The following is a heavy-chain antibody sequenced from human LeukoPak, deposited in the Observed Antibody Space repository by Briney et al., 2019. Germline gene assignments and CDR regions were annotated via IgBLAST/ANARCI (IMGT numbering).Heavy chain of an antibody. CDR3: ASGGDYALSFDY. CDR2: IYHSGST. V-gene: IGHV4-30-2*01. D-gene: IGHD4-17*01. CDR1: GGSISSGGYS. J-gene: IGHJ4*02. Sequence: SETLSLTCAVSGGSISSGGYSWSWIRQPPGKGLEWIGYIYHSGSTYYNPSLKSRVTISVDRSKNQFSLKLTSVTAADTAVYYCASGGDYALSFDYWGQGTLVTVS.